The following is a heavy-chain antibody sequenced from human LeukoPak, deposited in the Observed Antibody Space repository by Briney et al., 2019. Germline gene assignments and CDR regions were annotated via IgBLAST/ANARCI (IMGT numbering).Heavy chain of an antibody. Sequence: GASVTVSCTASGYIFTIYVLHWVRQAPGQGLEWMGWINTNTGNPTYAQGFTGRFVFSLDTSVSTAYLQISSLKADDTAMYYCARGDYETHGYQTRWGQGTLVTVSS. J-gene: IGHJ4*02. V-gene: IGHV7-4-1*02. CDR2: INTNTGNP. D-gene: IGHD3-22*01. CDR3: ARGDYETHGYQTR. CDR1: GYIFTIYV.